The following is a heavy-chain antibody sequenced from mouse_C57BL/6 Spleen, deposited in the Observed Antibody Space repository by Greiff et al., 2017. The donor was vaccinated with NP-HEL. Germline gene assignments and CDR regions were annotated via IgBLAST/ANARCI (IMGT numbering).Heavy chain of an antibody. CDR1: GYSITSGYD. CDR3: ARCYYYGSSHWYFDV. Sequence: VQLQQSGPGMVKPSQSLSLTCTVTGYSITSGYDWHWIRHFPGNKLEWMGYISYSGSTNYNPSLKSRISITHDTSKNHFFLKLNSVTTEDTATYYCARCYYYGSSHWYFDVWGTGTTVTVSS. CDR2: ISYSGST. J-gene: IGHJ1*03. D-gene: IGHD1-1*01. V-gene: IGHV3-1*01.